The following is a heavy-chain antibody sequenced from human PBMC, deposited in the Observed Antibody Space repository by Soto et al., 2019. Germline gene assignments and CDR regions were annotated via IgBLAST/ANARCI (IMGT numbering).Heavy chain of an antibody. CDR1: GGSISSYY. V-gene: IGHV4-59*01. Sequence: QVQLQESGPGLVKPSETLSLTCTVSGGSISSYYWSWIRQPPGKGLEWIGYIYYSGSTNYNPSLKSRVTISVDTSKNQFALKLSSVTAADTAVYYCASGPVGSSWSTRGWFDPWGQGTLVTVSS. CDR3: ASGPVGSSWSTRGWFDP. J-gene: IGHJ5*02. CDR2: IYYSGST. D-gene: IGHD6-13*01.